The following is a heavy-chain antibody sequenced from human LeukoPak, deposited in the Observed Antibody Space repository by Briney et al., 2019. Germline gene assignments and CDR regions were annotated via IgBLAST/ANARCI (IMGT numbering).Heavy chain of an antibody. CDR2: IYPGDSDT. CDR1: GYSFTTCW. J-gene: IGHJ5*01. V-gene: IGHV5-51*01. Sequence: GESLKISCKGSGYSFTTCWIGWVRQMPGKGLEWMGMIYPGDSDTRYSPSFQGQVAISVDKSITTAYLQWSSLKASDTAMYYCGRPDYYDSSADSWGQGTLVTVSS. D-gene: IGHD3-22*01. CDR3: GRPDYYDSSADS.